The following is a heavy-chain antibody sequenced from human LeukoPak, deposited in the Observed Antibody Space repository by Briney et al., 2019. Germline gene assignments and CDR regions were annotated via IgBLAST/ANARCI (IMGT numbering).Heavy chain of an antibody. CDR1: GGTFSSYA. CDR3: ASSTYYGDYNGMDV. V-gene: IGHV1-69*13. CDR2: IIPIFGTA. Sequence: SVKVSCKASGGTFSSYAISWVRQAPGQGLEWMGGIIPIFGTANYAQKFQGRVTITADESTSTAYMELSSLRSEDTAVYYCASSTYYGDYNGMDVWGQGTTVTISS. D-gene: IGHD4-17*01. J-gene: IGHJ6*02.